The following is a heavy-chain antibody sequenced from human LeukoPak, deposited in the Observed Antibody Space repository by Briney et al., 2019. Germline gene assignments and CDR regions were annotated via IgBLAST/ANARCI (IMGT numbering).Heavy chain of an antibody. CDR3: ARDHDDSSVDDAFDI. J-gene: IGHJ3*02. V-gene: IGHV4-4*07. CDR1: GFTFSSYE. CDR2: IYTSGST. Sequence: KPGGSLRLPCAASGFTFSSYEMNWVRQAPGKGLEWIGRIYTSGSTNYNPSLKSRVTMSVDTSKNQFSLKLSSVTAADTAVYYCARDHDDSSVDDAFDIWGQGTMVTVSS. D-gene: IGHD3-22*01.